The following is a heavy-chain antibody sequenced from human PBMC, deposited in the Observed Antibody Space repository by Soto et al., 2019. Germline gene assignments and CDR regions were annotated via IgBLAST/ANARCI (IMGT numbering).Heavy chain of an antibody. D-gene: IGHD2-15*01. V-gene: IGHV3-23*01. CDR1: GFTFSSYA. CDR3: AVYIEYYYYYGMDV. CDR2: ISGSGGST. J-gene: IGHJ6*02. Sequence: GGSLRLSCAASGFTFSSYAMSWVRQAPGKGLEWVSDISGSGGSTYYADSVKGRFTISRDNSKNTLYLQMNSLGAEDTAVYYCAVYIEYYYYYGMDVWGQGTTVTVSS.